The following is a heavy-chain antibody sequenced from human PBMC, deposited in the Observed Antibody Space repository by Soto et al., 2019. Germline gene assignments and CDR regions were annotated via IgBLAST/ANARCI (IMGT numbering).Heavy chain of an antibody. CDR1: GFTFSSYW. Sequence: GGSLRLSCAASGFTFSSYWMSWVRQAPGKGLEWVANINQDGSEKYSVDSVKGRITISRDNAKKSLYLQMDSLRADDTAVYYCARGGPNDYYYVMDVWGQGTTVTVSS. J-gene: IGHJ6*02. D-gene: IGHD1-26*01. CDR2: INQDGSEK. V-gene: IGHV3-7*05. CDR3: ARGGPNDYYYVMDV.